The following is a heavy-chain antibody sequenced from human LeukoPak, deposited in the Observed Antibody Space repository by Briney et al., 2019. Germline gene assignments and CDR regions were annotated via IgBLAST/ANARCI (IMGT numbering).Heavy chain of an antibody. J-gene: IGHJ4*02. CDR1: EFTFSSYA. V-gene: IGHV3-23*01. CDR2: ISGSGGST. D-gene: IGHD6-19*01. CDR3: AKDLISGIAVAGTSDY. Sequence: GGSLRLSCAASEFTFSSYAMSWVRQAPGKGLEWVSAISGSGGSTYYADSVKGRFTISRDNSKNTLCLQMNSLRAEDTAVYYCAKDLISGIAVAGTSDYWGQGTLVTVSS.